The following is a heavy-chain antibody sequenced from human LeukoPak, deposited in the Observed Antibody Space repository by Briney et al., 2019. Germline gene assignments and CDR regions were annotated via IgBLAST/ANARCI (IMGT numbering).Heavy chain of an antibody. D-gene: IGHD2-15*01. CDR1: GFTVSDSY. Sequence: SGGSLRLSCAASGFTVSDSYMSWVRQAPEKGLEWVSLIYSAGSTYYADSVTGRFTISRDNSKNTLFLQMDSLRAEDTAVYYCARRGGGGRSFDYWGQGTLVTVSS. CDR3: ARRGGGGRSFDY. V-gene: IGHV3-53*01. CDR2: IYSAGST. J-gene: IGHJ4*02.